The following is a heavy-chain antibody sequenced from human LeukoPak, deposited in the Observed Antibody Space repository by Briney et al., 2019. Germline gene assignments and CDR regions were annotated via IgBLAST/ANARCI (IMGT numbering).Heavy chain of an antibody. Sequence: GGSLRLSCAASGFTFSSFGMHWVRQAPGKGLEWVSVISAGGTTTYYANSVKGRFTISRDNSKNTLYLQMNSLRAEGTAVYYCASRDPCSGGSCYGLRYWGQGTLVTVSS. CDR2: ISAGGTTT. J-gene: IGHJ4*02. CDR1: GFTFSSFG. V-gene: IGHV3-23*01. D-gene: IGHD2-15*01. CDR3: ASRDPCSGGSCYGLRY.